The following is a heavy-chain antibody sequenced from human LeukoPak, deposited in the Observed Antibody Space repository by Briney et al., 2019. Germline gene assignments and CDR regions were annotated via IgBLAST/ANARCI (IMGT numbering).Heavy chain of an antibody. CDR1: GYTFTSYY. J-gene: IGHJ4*02. CDR3: ARGRNWNAYFDY. Sequence: ASVKVSCKASGYTFTSYYMHWVRQATGQGLEWMGWMNPNSGNTGYAQKFQGRVTITRNTSISTAYMELSSLRSEDTAVYYCARGRNWNAYFDYWGQGTLVTVSS. D-gene: IGHD1-1*01. V-gene: IGHV1-8*03. CDR2: MNPNSGNT.